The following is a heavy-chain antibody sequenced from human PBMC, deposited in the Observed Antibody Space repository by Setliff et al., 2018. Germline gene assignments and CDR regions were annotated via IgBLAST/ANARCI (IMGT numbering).Heavy chain of an antibody. D-gene: IGHD3-22*01. J-gene: IGHJ3*02. CDR1: GYTLTELS. CDR2: IIPIFGTA. Sequence: SVKVSCKVSGYTLTELSMHWVRQAPGKGLEWMGGIIPIFGTANYAQKFQGRVTITADESTSTAYMELSSLRSEDTAVYYCARDSFFGDDYYDSSGSSHAFDIWGQGTMFTVSS. V-gene: IGHV1-69*13. CDR3: ARDSFFGDDYYDSSGSSHAFDI.